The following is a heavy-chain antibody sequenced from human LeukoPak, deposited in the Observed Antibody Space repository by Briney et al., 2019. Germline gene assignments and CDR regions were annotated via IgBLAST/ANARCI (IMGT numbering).Heavy chain of an antibody. D-gene: IGHD3-10*01. CDR3: ARSLRGGIYDGMDV. CDR2: ISSSSSYI. V-gene: IGHV3-21*01. Sequence: GGSLRLSCAASGFTFSSYSMNWVRQAPGKGLEWVSSISSSSSYIYYADSVKGRFTISRDNVKNSLYLQMNSLRAEDTAVYYCARSLRGGIYDGMDVWGQGTTVTVSS. CDR1: GFTFSSYS. J-gene: IGHJ6*02.